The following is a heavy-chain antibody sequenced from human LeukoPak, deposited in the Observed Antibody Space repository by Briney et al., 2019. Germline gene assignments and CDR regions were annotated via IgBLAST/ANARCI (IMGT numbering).Heavy chain of an antibody. D-gene: IGHD3-10*01. CDR2: ISYDGSNE. J-gene: IGHJ4*02. V-gene: IGHV3-30*01. CDR1: GFTFSSYT. Sequence: GRSLRLSCAASGFTFSSYTMHWVRQAPGEGLEWVALISYDGSNEYNADSVKGRFTISRDNSKYTLYLQMNSLTVEDTAVYYCARDASSGTYIDYWGQGTLVSVSS. CDR3: ARDASSGTYIDY.